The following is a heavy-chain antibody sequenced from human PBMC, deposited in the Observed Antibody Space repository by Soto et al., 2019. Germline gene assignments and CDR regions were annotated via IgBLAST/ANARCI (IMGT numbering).Heavy chain of an antibody. CDR1: GFTFSSYG. J-gene: IGHJ4*02. CDR2: ISYDGSNK. Sequence: GGALRLSCAGSGFTFSSYGMHWVRQAPGKGLEWVAVISYDGSNKYYADSVKGRFTISRDNSKNKLYLQMNSLRAEDTAVYYCASFPLEYWGGAGLTFDXWREGPLVTV. CDR3: ASFPLEYWGGAGLTFDX. D-gene: IGHD2-21*01. V-gene: IGHV3-30-3*01.